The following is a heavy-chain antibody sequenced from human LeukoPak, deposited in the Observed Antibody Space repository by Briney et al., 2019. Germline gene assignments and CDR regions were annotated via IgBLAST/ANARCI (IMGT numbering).Heavy chain of an antibody. Sequence: KPSETLSLTCTVSGGSISSYYWSWIRQPPGKGLEWIGYIYYSGSTNYNPSLKSRVTISVDTSKNQFSLKLSSVTAADTAVYYCARAPPYYGILTGYPPGPYYFDYWGQGTLVTVSS. J-gene: IGHJ4*02. CDR1: GGSISSYY. V-gene: IGHV4-59*01. D-gene: IGHD3-9*01. CDR3: ARAPPYYGILTGYPPGPYYFDY. CDR2: IYYSGST.